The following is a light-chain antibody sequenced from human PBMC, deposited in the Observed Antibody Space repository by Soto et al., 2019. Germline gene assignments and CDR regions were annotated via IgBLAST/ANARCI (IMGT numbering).Light chain of an antibody. V-gene: IGKV3-20*01. CDR3: EQYGSSPRT. Sequence: ELVLTQSPGTLSLSPGERATRSCRASQSVSSNYFAWYQQKPGQAPRLLIYGISSRATGIPDRFSGSGSGTDFSLTISRLEPEDFAVYYCEQYGSSPRTFGQGTKVDIK. J-gene: IGKJ1*01. CDR2: GIS. CDR1: QSVSSNY.